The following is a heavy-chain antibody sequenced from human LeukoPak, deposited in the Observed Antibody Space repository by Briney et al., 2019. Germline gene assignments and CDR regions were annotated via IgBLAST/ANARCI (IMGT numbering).Heavy chain of an antibody. D-gene: IGHD3-3*01. V-gene: IGHV3-21*01. CDR1: GFTFSSYS. CDR3: ARAYDFWSGLADY. J-gene: IGHJ4*02. Sequence: GGSLRLSCAASGFTFSSYSMNWVRQAPGKGLEWVSSISSSSSYIYYADSVKGRFTISRDNAKNSLYLQMNSLRAEDTAVYYCARAYDFWSGLADYWGQGTLVTVSS. CDR2: ISSSSSYI.